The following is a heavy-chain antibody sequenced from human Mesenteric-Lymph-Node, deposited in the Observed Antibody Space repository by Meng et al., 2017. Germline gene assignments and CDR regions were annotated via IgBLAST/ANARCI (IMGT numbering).Heavy chain of an antibody. V-gene: IGHV3-33*01. Sequence: QVHLVESGGGVGQPGRSLRLSCAASGCTFSSLGMHWVRQAPGKGLEWVAVIWSDGNTKYYADSVKDRFTISRENSKSTLYLQMNSLRAEETAVYYCTGNSHIYGFDYWGPGTLVTVSS. CDR1: GCTFSSLG. CDR2: IWSDGNTK. D-gene: IGHD5-18*01. J-gene: IGHJ4*02. CDR3: TGNSHIYGFDY.